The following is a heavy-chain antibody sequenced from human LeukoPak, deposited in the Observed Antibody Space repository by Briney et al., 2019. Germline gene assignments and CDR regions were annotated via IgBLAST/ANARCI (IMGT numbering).Heavy chain of an antibody. CDR1: GGSISSSTYY. V-gene: IGHV4-39*01. J-gene: IGHJ4*02. D-gene: IGHD5-12*01. CDR2: LYYSGST. Sequence: SETLSLTCTVSGGSISSSTYYWGWIREPPGKGLEWIGNLYYSGSTYYNPSLKSRVTISVDTSKNQFSLKLSSVTAADTAVYYCARQAISGYDPPPFDSWGQGTLVTVSS. CDR3: ARQAISGYDPPPFDS.